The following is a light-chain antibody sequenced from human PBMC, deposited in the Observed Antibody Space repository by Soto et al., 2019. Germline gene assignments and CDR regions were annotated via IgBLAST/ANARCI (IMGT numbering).Light chain of an antibody. CDR2: GAS. CDR1: QSVKNNY. J-gene: IGKJ2*01. CDR3: HQYDGAPHT. Sequence: ENMLTQSPGTLSSSPGERATLSCRASQSVKNNYLAWYQKKPGQAPRLLIFGASIRATGIPDRFSGSGSGTDFTLTISRLEPEDFAVFYCHQYDGAPHTFGQGTKVDIK. V-gene: IGKV3-20*01.